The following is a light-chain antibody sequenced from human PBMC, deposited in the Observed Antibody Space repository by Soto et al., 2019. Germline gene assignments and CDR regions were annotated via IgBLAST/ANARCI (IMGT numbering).Light chain of an antibody. V-gene: IGKV1-5*03. CDR3: QHYNSYSEA. CDR1: QTFSSW. Sequence: DVQMTQSPSTLFGSVGDRVTITCRASQTFSSWLAWYQQKPGKATTPLIYNASTSKSGVPSRFSGSGSGTEFTITISSLQPDDFATYYCQHYNSYSEAFGQGTKVDIK. CDR2: NAS. J-gene: IGKJ1*01.